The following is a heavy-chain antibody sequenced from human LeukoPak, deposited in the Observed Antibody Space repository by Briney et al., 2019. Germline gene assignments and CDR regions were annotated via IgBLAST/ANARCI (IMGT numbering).Heavy chain of an antibody. CDR1: GYTFTGYY. V-gene: IGHV1-2*02. CDR2: INPNSGGT. J-gene: IGHJ6*03. CDR3: ARARPYYDFWSGLRANYYYMDV. D-gene: IGHD3-3*01. Sequence: EASVKVSRKASGYTFTGYYMHWVRQAPGQGLEWMGWINPNSGGTNYAQKFQGRVTMTRDTSISTAYMELSRLRSDDTAVYYCARARPYYDFWSGLRANYYYMDVWGKGTTVTVSS.